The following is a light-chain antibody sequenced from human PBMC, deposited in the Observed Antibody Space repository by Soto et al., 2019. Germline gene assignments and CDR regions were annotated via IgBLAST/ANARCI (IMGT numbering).Light chain of an antibody. CDR3: QQYYSTPPYT. V-gene: IGKV4-1*01. J-gene: IGKJ2*01. Sequence: DIVMTQSPDSLAVSLGERATINCKSSQSVLYSSNNKNYLAWYRQKPGQPPKLIIYWASIRESGIPDRISGSGSGTDFTLTISSLQAEAVAVYYCQQYYSTPPYTFGQGTKLEI. CDR1: QSVLYSSNNKNY. CDR2: WAS.